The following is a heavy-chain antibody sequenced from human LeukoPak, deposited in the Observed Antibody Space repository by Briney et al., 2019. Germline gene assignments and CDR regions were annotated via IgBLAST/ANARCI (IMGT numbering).Heavy chain of an antibody. CDR1: GFTFGDYA. D-gene: IGHD5-18*01. CDR3: TVDTAMVTNYYCYGMDV. Sequence: GGSLRLSCTASGFTFGDYAMSWVRQAPGKGLEWVGFIRSKAYGGTTEYAASVKGRFTISRDDSKSIAYLQMNSLKTEDTAVYYCTVDTAMVTNYYCYGMDVWGKGTTVTVSS. J-gene: IGHJ6*04. V-gene: IGHV3-49*04. CDR2: IRSKAYGGTT.